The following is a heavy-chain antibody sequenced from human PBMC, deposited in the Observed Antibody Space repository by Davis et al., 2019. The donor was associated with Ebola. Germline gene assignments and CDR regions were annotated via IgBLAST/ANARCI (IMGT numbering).Heavy chain of an antibody. V-gene: IGHV1-69*13. Sequence: SVKVSCKASGGTFSSYAISWVRQAPGQGLEWMGGIIPIFGTANYAQKFQGRVTITADESTSTAYMELSSLRSEDTAVYYCARRYCSGGSCPPRMDVWGKGTTVTVSS. CDR2: IIPIFGTA. D-gene: IGHD2-15*01. CDR3: ARRYCSGGSCPPRMDV. CDR1: GGTFSSYA. J-gene: IGHJ6*04.